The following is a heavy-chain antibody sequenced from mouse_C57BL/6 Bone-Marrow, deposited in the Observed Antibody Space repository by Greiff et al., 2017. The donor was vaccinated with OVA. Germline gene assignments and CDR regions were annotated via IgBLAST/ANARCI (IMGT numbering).Heavy chain of an antibody. Sequence: QVQLQQPGAELVKPGASVKVSCKASGYTFTSYWMHWVKQRPGQGLEWIGRIHPSDSDPNYNQKFKGKATLTVDKSSSTAYMQLSSLSSEDSAVYSCALPTVVAPGFAYWGQGTLVTVSA. CDR2: IHPSDSDP. V-gene: IGHV1-74*01. J-gene: IGHJ3*01. CDR1: GYTFTSYW. CDR3: ALPTVVAPGFAY. D-gene: IGHD1-1*01.